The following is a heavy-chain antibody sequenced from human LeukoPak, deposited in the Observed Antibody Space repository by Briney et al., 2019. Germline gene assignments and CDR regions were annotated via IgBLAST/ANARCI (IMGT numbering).Heavy chain of an antibody. CDR3: ARDSFLDY. Sequence: PGRSLRLSCSTSGFTFGDYAMSWFRQAPGKGPEWVGFISSSSSYIYYADSVKGRFTISRDNAKNSLYLQMNSLRAEDTAVYYCARDSFLDYWGQGTLVTVSS. J-gene: IGHJ4*02. CDR1: GFTFGDYA. V-gene: IGHV3-21*01. CDR2: ISSSSSYI.